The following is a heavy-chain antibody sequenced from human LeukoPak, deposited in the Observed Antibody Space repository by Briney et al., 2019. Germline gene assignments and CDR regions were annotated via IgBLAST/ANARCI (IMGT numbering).Heavy chain of an antibody. Sequence: NASETLSLTCAVSGASIRNTSFYWGWIRQPPGKGLQWIASIYSSGTTYYNPSIKSRITLFVDTSKNQFSLKLSSVTAADTAVYYCARRPLNGSGSYPYYFDYWGQGTLVTVSS. J-gene: IGHJ4*02. CDR1: GASIRNTSFY. D-gene: IGHD3-10*01. V-gene: IGHV4-39*01. CDR3: ARRPLNGSGSYPYYFDY. CDR2: IYSSGTT.